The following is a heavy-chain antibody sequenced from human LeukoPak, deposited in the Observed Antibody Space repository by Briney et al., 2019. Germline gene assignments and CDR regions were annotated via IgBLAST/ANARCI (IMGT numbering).Heavy chain of an antibody. Sequence: PGGSLRLSCAASGFTFSTYSMNWVRQVPGMGLEWVSYISSGSSTVFYADSVRGRFTISRDNAKNSLYLQMNSLIVDDTGVYYCARADSSSWFDLWGQGTLVTVSS. V-gene: IGHV3-48*04. D-gene: IGHD6-13*01. CDR2: ISSGSSTV. J-gene: IGHJ5*02. CDR3: ARADSSSWFDL. CDR1: GFTFSTYS.